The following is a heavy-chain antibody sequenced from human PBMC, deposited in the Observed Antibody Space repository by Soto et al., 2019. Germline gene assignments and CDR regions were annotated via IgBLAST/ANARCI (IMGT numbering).Heavy chain of an antibody. V-gene: IGHV1-69*08. CDR1: GGTFSSYT. J-gene: IGHJ6*02. CDR2: IIPILGIA. CDR3: ARELPLAVAGTLTYYYGMGV. Sequence: QVQLVQSGAEVKKPGSSVKVSCKASGGTFSSYTISWVRQAPGQGLEWMGRIIPILGIANYAQKFQGRVTITADKSTSTAYMELSSLRSEDTAVYYCARELPLAVAGTLTYYYGMGVWGQGTTVTVSS. D-gene: IGHD6-19*01.